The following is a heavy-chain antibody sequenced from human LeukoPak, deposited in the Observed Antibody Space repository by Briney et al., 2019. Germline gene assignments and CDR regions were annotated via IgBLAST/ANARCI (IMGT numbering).Heavy chain of an antibody. Sequence: PGGSLRLSCLGTGLAFKNYWMTWVRQAPGKGLEWVANIHPDGSVKNYVDAVKGRFTISRDNAKNSLYLQMNSLRAEDTAVYYCARIHSSGWYMNFDYWGQGTLVTVSS. CDR2: IHPDGSVK. D-gene: IGHD6-19*01. CDR3: ARIHSSGWYMNFDY. CDR1: GLAFKNYW. V-gene: IGHV3-7*01. J-gene: IGHJ4*02.